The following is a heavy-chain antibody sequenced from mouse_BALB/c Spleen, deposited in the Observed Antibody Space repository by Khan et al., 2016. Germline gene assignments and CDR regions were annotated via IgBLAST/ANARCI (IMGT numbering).Heavy chain of an antibody. V-gene: IGHV1-87*01. CDR2: IYPGDGDT. CDR1: GYTFTSYW. CDR3: ARGGYGNYVFAY. D-gene: IGHD2-1*01. Sequence: QVQLKQSGAELARPGASVKLSCKASGYTFTSYWMQWVKQRPGQGLQWIGTIYPGDGDTRYPQKFKGKATLTADKSSSTAYMQLSSLASEDSAVYYCARGGYGNYVFAYWGQGTLVTVSA. J-gene: IGHJ3*01.